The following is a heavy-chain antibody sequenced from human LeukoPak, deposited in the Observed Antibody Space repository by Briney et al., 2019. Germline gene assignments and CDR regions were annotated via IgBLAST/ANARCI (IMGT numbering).Heavy chain of an antibody. D-gene: IGHD6-19*01. Sequence: GASVKVSCKASGYTFTGYYMHWVRQAPGQGLEWMGWINPNSGGTNYAQKFQGRVTMTRDTSISTAYMELSRLRSDDTAVYYCASKPQWLVRFPFDYWGQGTLVTVSS. CDR3: ASKPQWLVRFPFDY. CDR1: GYTFTGYY. CDR2: INPNSGGT. J-gene: IGHJ4*02. V-gene: IGHV1-2*02.